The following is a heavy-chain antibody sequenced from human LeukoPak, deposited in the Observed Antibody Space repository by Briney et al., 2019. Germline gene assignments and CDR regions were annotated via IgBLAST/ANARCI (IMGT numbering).Heavy chain of an antibody. CDR3: ARDRSSSWYRKTHDAFDI. V-gene: IGHV3-11*04. Sequence: GGSLRLSCAASTFTFSDYYMTWIRQAPGKGLEWVSYISSSGSNIYYADSVKGRFTISRDNAKNSLYLQMNSLRAEDTAVYYCARDRSSSWYRKTHDAFDIWGQGTMVTVSS. J-gene: IGHJ3*02. CDR1: TFTFSDYY. CDR2: ISSSGSNI. D-gene: IGHD6-13*01.